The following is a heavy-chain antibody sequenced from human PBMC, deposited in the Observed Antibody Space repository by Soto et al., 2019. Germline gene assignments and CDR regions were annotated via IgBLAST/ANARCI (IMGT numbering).Heavy chain of an antibody. D-gene: IGHD1-7*01. V-gene: IGHV4-30-4*02. CDR3: AREGLTGTIGLYYYYGMDV. CDR1: GGSISSGDYY. J-gene: IGHJ6*02. CDR2: IYYSGST. Sequence: SETLSLTCTVSGGSISSGDYYWSWIRQPPGKGLEWIGYIYYSGSTYYNQSLKSRVTISVDTSKNQFYLKLSSVTAADTAVYYCAREGLTGTIGLYYYYGMDVWGQGTTVTVSS.